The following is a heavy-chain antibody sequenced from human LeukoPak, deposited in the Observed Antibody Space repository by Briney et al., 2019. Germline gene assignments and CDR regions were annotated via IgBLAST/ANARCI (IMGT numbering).Heavy chain of an antibody. CDR2: ISAYNGNT. Sequence: ASVKVSCKASGYTFTSYAMNWVRQAPGQGLEWMGWISAYNGNTNYAQKLQGRVTMTTDTSTSTAYMELRSLRSDDTAAYYCARASNRPVPAAPEIDYWGQGTLVTVSS. J-gene: IGHJ4*02. CDR1: GYTFTSYA. V-gene: IGHV1-18*01. CDR3: ARASNRPVPAAPEIDY. D-gene: IGHD2-2*01.